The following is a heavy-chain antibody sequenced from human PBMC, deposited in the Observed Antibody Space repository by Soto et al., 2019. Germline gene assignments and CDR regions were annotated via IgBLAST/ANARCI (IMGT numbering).Heavy chain of an antibody. CDR3: ARFRGSGRYRYFDL. D-gene: IGHD3-10*01. Sequence: GGSLRLSCAASGFTFSSYDMHWVRQATGKGLEWVSAIGTAGDTYYPGSVKGRFTISRENAKNSLYLQMNSLRAEDTAVYYCARFRGSGRYRYFDLWGRGTLVTVSS. CDR2: IGTAGDT. J-gene: IGHJ2*01. CDR1: GFTFSSYD. V-gene: IGHV3-13*01.